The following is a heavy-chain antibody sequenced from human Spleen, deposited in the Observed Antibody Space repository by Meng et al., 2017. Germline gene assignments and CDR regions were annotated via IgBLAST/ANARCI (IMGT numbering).Heavy chain of an antibody. J-gene: IGHJ4*02. CDR1: AVSFGNYY. CDR2: INHSGST. V-gene: IGHV4-34*01. Sequence: AQLTHPRSLSLTCVVAAVSFGNYYWSWIRQPPGKGLEWIGAINHSGSTYYNPSLESRVTISVDTSNNNLSLKMSSVTAADSAVYYCARGATTMAHDFDYWGQGTLVPVSS. CDR3: ARGATTMAHDFDY. D-gene: IGHD4-11*01.